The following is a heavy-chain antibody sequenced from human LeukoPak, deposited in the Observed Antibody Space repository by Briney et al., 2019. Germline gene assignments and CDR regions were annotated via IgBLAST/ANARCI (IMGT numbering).Heavy chain of an antibody. CDR2: TRNKANSYTT. V-gene: IGHV3-72*01. CDR3: ARVPLGY. Sequence: GGSLRLSCAASGFTFSSCSMNWVRQAPGKGLEWVGRTRNKANSYTTEYAASVKGRFTISRDDSKNSLYLQMNSLKTEDTAVYYCARVPLGYWGQGTLVTVSS. J-gene: IGHJ4*02. D-gene: IGHD7-27*01. CDR1: GFTFSSCS.